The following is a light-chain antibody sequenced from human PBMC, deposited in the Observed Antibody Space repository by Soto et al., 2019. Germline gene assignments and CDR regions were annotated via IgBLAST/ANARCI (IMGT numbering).Light chain of an antibody. CDR2: GAS. J-gene: IGKJ1*01. CDR3: QQYGSSGT. Sequence: VMTQSPATLSVSPGERATLSCRASQSVTTNMAWYQQKPGQAPRLLIYGASTRATGIPARFSGSGSGTDFTLTISRLEPEDFAVYYCQQYGSSGTFGQGTKVDI. CDR1: QSVTTN. V-gene: IGKV3-15*01.